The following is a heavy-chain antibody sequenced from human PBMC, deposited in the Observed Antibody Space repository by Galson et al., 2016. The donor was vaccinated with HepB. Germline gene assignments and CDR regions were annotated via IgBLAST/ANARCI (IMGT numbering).Heavy chain of an antibody. D-gene: IGHD1-1*01. Sequence: SVKVSCKASGYTFSTYGISWVRQAPGQGLEWMGWISGFNANINYGQKFQGRVTMTTDTSTSTAYMELRSLRSDDSAVYFCARERLGSAQYKFFDYWGQGTLVTVSS. J-gene: IGHJ4*02. CDR1: GYTFSTYG. CDR2: ISGFNANI. CDR3: ARERLGSAQYKFFDY. V-gene: IGHV1-18*04.